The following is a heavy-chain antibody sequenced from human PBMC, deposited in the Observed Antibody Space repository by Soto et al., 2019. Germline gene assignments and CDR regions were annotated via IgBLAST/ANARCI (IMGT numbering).Heavy chain of an antibody. CDR1: GGTFSSYA. Sequence: SEKVSCKASGGTFSSYAISWVRQAPGQGLEWMGGIIPIFGTADYAQKFQGRVTITADESTSTAYMELSSLRSEDTAVYYCARAEYYDPYYYYGMDVWGQGTTVTV. CDR2: IIPIFGTA. V-gene: IGHV1-69*13. D-gene: IGHD3-3*01. J-gene: IGHJ6*02. CDR3: ARAEYYDPYYYYGMDV.